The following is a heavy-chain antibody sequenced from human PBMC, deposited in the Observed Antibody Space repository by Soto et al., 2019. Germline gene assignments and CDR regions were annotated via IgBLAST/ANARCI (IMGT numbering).Heavy chain of an antibody. Sequence: ASVKVSCKASGYTFASYAMHWVRQAPGQRLEWMGWVNAGNGNTKYSQKFQGRVTITRDTSASTAYMELSSLRSEDTAVYYCARGFYYDSSGYRGDAFDIWGQGTMVTVSS. J-gene: IGHJ3*02. CDR2: VNAGNGNT. V-gene: IGHV1-3*01. CDR3: ARGFYYDSSGYRGDAFDI. CDR1: GYTFASYA. D-gene: IGHD3-22*01.